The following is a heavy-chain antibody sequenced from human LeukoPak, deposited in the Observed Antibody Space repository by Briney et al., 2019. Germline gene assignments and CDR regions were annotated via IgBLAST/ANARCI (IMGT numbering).Heavy chain of an antibody. CDR2: IYHSGST. CDR1: GGSISSGGYS. CDR3: ARLNYGGNSGDFDY. Sequence: SETLSLTCAVSGGSISSGGYSWSWIRQPPGKGLEWIGYIYHSGSTYYNPSLKSRVTISVDTSKSQFSLKLSSVTAADTAVYYCARLNYGGNSGDFDYWGQGTLVTVSS. D-gene: IGHD4-17*01. V-gene: IGHV4-30-2*01. J-gene: IGHJ4*02.